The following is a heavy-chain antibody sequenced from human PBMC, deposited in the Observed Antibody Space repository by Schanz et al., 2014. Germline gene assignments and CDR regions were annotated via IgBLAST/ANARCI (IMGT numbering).Heavy chain of an antibody. Sequence: VQLVESGGGLVKPGGSLRLSCAASGFTFSDYYMSWIRQAPGKGLEWVSYISSASSTINYADSVKGRFTISRDNAKNSLFLQMNSLRAEDTAVYYCARAGYDADNWFDPWGQGTLVTVSS. CDR1: GFTFSDYY. J-gene: IGHJ5*02. CDR2: ISSASSTI. V-gene: IGHV3-11*04. CDR3: ARAGYDADNWFDP. D-gene: IGHD2-2*01.